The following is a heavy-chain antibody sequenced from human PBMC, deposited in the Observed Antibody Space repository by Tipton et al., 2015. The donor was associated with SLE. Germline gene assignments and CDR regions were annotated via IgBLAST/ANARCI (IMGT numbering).Heavy chain of an antibody. J-gene: IGHJ5*02. D-gene: IGHD3-10*01. CDR2: IYYSGST. CDR3: ASSQNAYGSGSYYNEGFDP. CDR1: GGSISSYY. Sequence: TLPLTCTVSGGSISSYYWSWIRQPPGKGLEWIGYIYYSGSTNYNPSLKSRVTISVDTSKNQFSLKLSSVTAADTAVYYCASSQNAYGSGSYYNEGFDPWGQGTLVTVSS. V-gene: IGHV4-59*01.